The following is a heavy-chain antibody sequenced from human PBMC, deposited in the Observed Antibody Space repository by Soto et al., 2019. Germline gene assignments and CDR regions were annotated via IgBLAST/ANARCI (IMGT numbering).Heavy chain of an antibody. Sequence: QVQLVQSGAEVKKPGASVKVSCKASGYTFTGYYMHWVRQAPGQGLEWVGWINPNSGGTNYAQKFQGWVTMTRDTSISTAYMELSRLRSDDTAVYYCARVPKRDSYYYGMDVWGQGTTVTVSS. D-gene: IGHD2-15*01. J-gene: IGHJ6*02. CDR2: INPNSGGT. CDR1: GYTFTGYY. CDR3: ARVPKRDSYYYGMDV. V-gene: IGHV1-2*04.